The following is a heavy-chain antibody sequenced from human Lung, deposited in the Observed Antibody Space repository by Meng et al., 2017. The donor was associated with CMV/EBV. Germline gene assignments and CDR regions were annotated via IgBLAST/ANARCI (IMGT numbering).Heavy chain of an antibody. V-gene: IGHV4-4*02. Sequence: QEQVRVSGPALAKPSHALSLTCAVSGDCITNPNRGGCGPQPPGKGLEWIGEIPHRGSSAYNPSLKSRVSMSIDKSKNQFSLKLTAVTAADTAVYHCLRRSGGSVWGQGTLVTVSS. CDR3: LRRSGGSV. J-gene: IGHJ1*01. D-gene: IGHD3-10*01. CDR1: GDCITNPNR. CDR2: IPHRGSS.